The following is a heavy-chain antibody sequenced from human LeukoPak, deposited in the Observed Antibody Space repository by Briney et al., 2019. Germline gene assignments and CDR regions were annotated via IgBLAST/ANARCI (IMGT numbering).Heavy chain of an antibody. Sequence: GVSVKVSCKASGFTFTSSAVQWVRQARGQRLEWIGWIVVGSGNTNYAQKFQERVTITRDMSTSTAYMELSSLRSEDTAVYYCAARSSYSSGWNFDYWGQGTLVTVSS. J-gene: IGHJ4*02. D-gene: IGHD6-19*01. V-gene: IGHV1-58*01. CDR3: AARSSYSSGWNFDY. CDR1: GFTFTSSA. CDR2: IVVGSGNT.